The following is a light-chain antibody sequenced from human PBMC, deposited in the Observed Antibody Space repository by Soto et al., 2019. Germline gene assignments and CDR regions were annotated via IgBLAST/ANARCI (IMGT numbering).Light chain of an antibody. CDR3: QQSYSSPLA. CDR2: EAS. Sequence: DIQMTQSPSSLSASVGDRVTITCRASQSISSYLNWYQQKPGKAPKLLIYEASSLQSGVPSRFSGSGSGTDFTLTISSLQPEDFATYYCQQSYSSPLAFGGGTNVEIK. CDR1: QSISSY. V-gene: IGKV1-39*01. J-gene: IGKJ4*01.